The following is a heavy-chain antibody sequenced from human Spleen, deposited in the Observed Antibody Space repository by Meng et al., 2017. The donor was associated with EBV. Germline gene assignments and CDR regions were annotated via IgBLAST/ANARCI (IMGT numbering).Heavy chain of an antibody. J-gene: IGHJ4*01. Sequence: PQLAESVPEPVGPSRTLALTCTASVGSSSRFSHRCRIRQPPGRGLEWIGRVHYSGSTYHSPSLKSRIPVSVDTSKNQFSLGLTSVTAEDTAVYYCARPFPSIVSPRLDPFGDWGQGTLVTVSS. D-gene: IGHD5/OR15-5a*01. CDR3: ARPFPSIVSPRLDPFGD. CDR2: VHYSGST. CDR1: VGSSSRFSH. V-gene: IGHV4-39*01.